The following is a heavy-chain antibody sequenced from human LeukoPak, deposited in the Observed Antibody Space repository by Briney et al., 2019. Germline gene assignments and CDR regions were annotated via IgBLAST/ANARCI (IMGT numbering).Heavy chain of an antibody. Sequence: TGGSLRLSCAASGFTVSSNYMSWVRQAPGKGLEWVAVISYDGSNKYYADSVKGRFTISRDNSKNTLYLQMNSLRAEDTAVYYCARDGGGATTPTYYFDYWGQGTLVTVSS. J-gene: IGHJ4*02. D-gene: IGHD1-26*01. CDR2: ISYDGSNK. V-gene: IGHV3-30-3*01. CDR3: ARDGGGATTPTYYFDY. CDR1: GFTVSSNY.